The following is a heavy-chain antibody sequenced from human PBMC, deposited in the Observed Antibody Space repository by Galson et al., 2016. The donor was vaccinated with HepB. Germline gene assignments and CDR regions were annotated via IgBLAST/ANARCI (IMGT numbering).Heavy chain of an antibody. Sequence: QSGAEVKNPGASVKVSCKTSGYSFTNYGISWVRQASGQGLEWMAWISGHNGDTYNVQKIQGRVTMTTDTSTSTAYMELRNLRSDDTAVYYCVRDKRGTDGYFDYWGQGTLVTVSS. V-gene: IGHV1-18*01. CDR1: GYSFTNYG. D-gene: IGHD5-24*01. J-gene: IGHJ4*02. CDR3: VRDKRGTDGYFDY. CDR2: ISGHNGDT.